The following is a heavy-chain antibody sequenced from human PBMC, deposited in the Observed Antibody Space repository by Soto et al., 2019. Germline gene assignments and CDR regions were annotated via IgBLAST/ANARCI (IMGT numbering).Heavy chain of an antibody. CDR1: GFMFDNYA. CDR3: AKSTGGTANGMDV. Sequence: EVQLVESGGGLVQPGRSLRLSCAASGFMFDNYAMHWVRQAPGKGLEWVSGISWNIGTIGYADSVKGRFTISRDNAKNSLYLQMNSLRAEDTALYYCAKSTGGTANGMDVWGQGTTVTVSS. V-gene: IGHV3-9*01. J-gene: IGHJ6*02. CDR2: ISWNIGTI. D-gene: IGHD2-8*02.